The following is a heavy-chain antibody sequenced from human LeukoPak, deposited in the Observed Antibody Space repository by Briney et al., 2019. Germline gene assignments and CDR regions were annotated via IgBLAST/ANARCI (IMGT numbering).Heavy chain of an antibody. CDR3: ARGPAYYDILTGYYNP. Sequence: GGSLRLSCAASGFTFSSYAMHWVRQAPDKGLEWVAVISYDGSNKYYADSVKGRFTISRDNSKNTLYLQMNSLRAEDTAVYYCARGPAYYDILTGYYNPWGQGTLVTVSS. J-gene: IGHJ5*02. CDR1: GFTFSSYA. D-gene: IGHD3-9*01. CDR2: ISYDGSNK. V-gene: IGHV3-30*04.